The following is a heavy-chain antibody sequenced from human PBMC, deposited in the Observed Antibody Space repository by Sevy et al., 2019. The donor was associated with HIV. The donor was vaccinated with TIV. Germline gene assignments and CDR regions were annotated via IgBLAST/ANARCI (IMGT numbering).Heavy chain of an antibody. CDR3: ASLYNGFDY. J-gene: IGHJ4*02. V-gene: IGHV3-21*01. D-gene: IGHD1-20*01. CDR1: GFTFSSYK. Sequence: GESLKISCAASGFTFSSYKMMWVRQAPGKGLEWVSSISSSSTYISYADSVKGRFTISRDNAENSLFLQMNSLRAEDTAVYYCASLYNGFDYWGQGTLVTVSS. CDR2: ISSSSTYI.